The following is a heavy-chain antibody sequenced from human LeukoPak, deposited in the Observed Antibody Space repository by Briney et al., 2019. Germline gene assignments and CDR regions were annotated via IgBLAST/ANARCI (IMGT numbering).Heavy chain of an antibody. D-gene: IGHD3-10*01. CDR3: ARGAYGSGSQGCFDP. J-gene: IGHJ5*02. CDR2: IDGSGST. V-gene: IGHV4-4*07. Sequence: SETLSLTCTVSGGSISNYYWSWMRRPAGEGLEWIGRIDGSGSTNYNPSLKSRVTMSVDMSKNELSLKLSSVTAADTAVYYCARGAYGSGSQGCFDPWGQGTPVTVSS. CDR1: GGSISNYY.